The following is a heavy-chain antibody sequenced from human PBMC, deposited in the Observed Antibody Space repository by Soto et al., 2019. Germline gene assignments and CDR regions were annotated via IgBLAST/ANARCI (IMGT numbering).Heavy chain of an antibody. D-gene: IGHD3-3*01. CDR3: ARGREIRLRFLEWSQTNKDYYYGLDV. Sequence: QVQLQQWGSGLLKPSETLSLTCAVHGGSFSGYYWTWIRQPPGKGLEWIGEINHSGNTKYNPSLKSRVTISVDTSKNPYFLKLRSVTAADTSVYYCARGREIRLRFLEWSQTNKDYYYGLDVWGQGTTVTVSS. J-gene: IGHJ6*02. CDR2: INHSGNT. CDR1: GGSFSGYY. V-gene: IGHV4-34*01.